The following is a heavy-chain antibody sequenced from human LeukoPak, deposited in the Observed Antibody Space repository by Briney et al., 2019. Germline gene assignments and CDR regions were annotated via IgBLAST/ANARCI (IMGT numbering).Heavy chain of an antibody. D-gene: IGHD5-12*01. CDR3: ARGQGYSGYGLDY. J-gene: IGHJ4*02. V-gene: IGHV3-66*01. CDR1: GFTVSSNY. Sequence: GGSLRLSCAAPGFTVSSNYMSWVRQAPGKGLEWVSVIYSGGSTYYADSVKGRFTISRDNSKNTLYLQMNSLRAEDTAVYYCARGQGYSGYGLDYWGQGTLVTVSS. CDR2: IYSGGST.